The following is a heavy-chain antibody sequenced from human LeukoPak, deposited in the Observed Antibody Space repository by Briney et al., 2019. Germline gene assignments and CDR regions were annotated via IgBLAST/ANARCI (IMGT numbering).Heavy chain of an antibody. Sequence: SETLSLTCAVYGGSFSGYYWSWIRQPPGKGLEWIGEINHSGSTNYNPSPKSRVTISVDTSKNQFSLKLSSVTAADTAVYYCARAELIVVVPAASTWFDPWGQGTLVTVSS. J-gene: IGHJ5*02. CDR3: ARAELIVVVPAASTWFDP. CDR2: INHSGST. V-gene: IGHV4-34*01. D-gene: IGHD2-2*01. CDR1: GGSFSGYY.